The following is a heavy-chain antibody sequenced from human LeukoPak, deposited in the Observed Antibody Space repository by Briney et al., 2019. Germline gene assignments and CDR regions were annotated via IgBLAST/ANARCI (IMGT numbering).Heavy chain of an antibody. CDR3: ARGILEWSPNWFDP. Sequence: KPSETLSLTCAVYGGSFSGYYWSWIRQPPGKGLEWIGEINHSGSTNYNPSLKSRVTISVDTSKNQFSLKLSPVTAADTAVYYCARGILEWSPNWFDPWGQGTLVTVSS. V-gene: IGHV4-34*01. D-gene: IGHD3-3*01. J-gene: IGHJ5*02. CDR2: INHSGST. CDR1: GGSFSGYY.